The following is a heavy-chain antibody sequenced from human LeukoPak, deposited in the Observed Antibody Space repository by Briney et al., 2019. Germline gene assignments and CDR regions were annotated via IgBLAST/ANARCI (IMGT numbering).Heavy chain of an antibody. CDR1: GFTFSSYW. J-gene: IGHJ3*02. CDR3: AREARYYDSSGYQGDAFDI. V-gene: IGHV3-74*01. CDR2: INSDGSST. Sequence: GGSLRLSCAASGFTFSSYWMHWFRQAPGKGLVWVSRINSDGSSTSYADSVKGRFTISRDNAKNSLYLQMNSLRAEDTAVCYCAREARYYDSSGYQGDAFDIWGQGTMVTVSS. D-gene: IGHD3-22*01.